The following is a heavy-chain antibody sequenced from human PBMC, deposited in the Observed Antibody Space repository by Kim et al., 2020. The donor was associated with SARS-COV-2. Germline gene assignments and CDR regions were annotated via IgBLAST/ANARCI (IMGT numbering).Heavy chain of an antibody. D-gene: IGHD2-2*01. CDR2: ISSSSSYI. Sequence: GGSLRLSCAASGFTFSSYSMNWVRQAPGKGLEWVSSISSSSSYIYYADSVKGRFTISRDNAKNSLYLQMNSLRAEDTAVYYCARDGVVVVPAALYYYYYMDVWGKGTTVTVSS. J-gene: IGHJ6*03. CDR3: ARDGVVVVPAALYYYYYMDV. CDR1: GFTFSSYS. V-gene: IGHV3-21*01.